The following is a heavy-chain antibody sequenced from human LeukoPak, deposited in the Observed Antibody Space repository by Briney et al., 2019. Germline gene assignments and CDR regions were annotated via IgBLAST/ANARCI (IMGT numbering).Heavy chain of an antibody. V-gene: IGHV4-34*01. CDR1: GGSFSGYY. Sequence: SETLSLTCAVYGGSFSGYYWSWIRQPPGEGLEWIGEINHSGSTNYNPSLKSRVTISVDTSKNQFSLKLSSVTAADTAVYYCARAPDTVTTALDYWGQGTLVTVSS. D-gene: IGHD4-17*01. CDR2: INHSGST. CDR3: ARAPDTVTTALDY. J-gene: IGHJ4*02.